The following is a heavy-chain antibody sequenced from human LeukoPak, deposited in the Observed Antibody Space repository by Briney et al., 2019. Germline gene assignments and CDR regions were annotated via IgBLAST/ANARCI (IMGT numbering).Heavy chain of an antibody. CDR3: ARGDSGYEPPYYYYYMDV. Sequence: SVKVSCKASGGTFSSYAISWVRQAPGQGLEWMGGIIPIFGTANYAQKFQGRVTITADKSTSTAYMELSSLRSEDTAVYYCARGDSGYEPPYYYYYMDVWGKGTTVTVSS. V-gene: IGHV1-69*06. J-gene: IGHJ6*03. CDR2: IIPIFGTA. D-gene: IGHD5-12*01. CDR1: GGTFSSYA.